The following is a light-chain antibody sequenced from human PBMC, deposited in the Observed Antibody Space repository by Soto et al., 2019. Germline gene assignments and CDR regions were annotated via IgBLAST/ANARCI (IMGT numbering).Light chain of an antibody. V-gene: IGLV1-40*01. CDR1: SSNIGAGYD. CDR2: GNS. Sequence: QPVLTQPPSVSGAPGQRVTISCTGSSSNIGAGYDVHWYHQLPGTAPKLLIYGNSNRPSGVPDRISGSKSGTSASLAITGLQAEDEADYYCQSYDSSLSAVVFGGGTKLTVL. CDR3: QSYDSSLSAVV. J-gene: IGLJ2*01.